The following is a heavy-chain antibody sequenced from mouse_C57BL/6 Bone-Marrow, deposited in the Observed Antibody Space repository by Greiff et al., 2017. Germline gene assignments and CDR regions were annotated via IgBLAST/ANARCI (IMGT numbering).Heavy chain of an antibody. CDR3: ARGGDGYYPWFAY. D-gene: IGHD2-3*01. V-gene: IGHV1-61*01. CDR2: IYPSDSET. J-gene: IGHJ3*01. CDR1: GYTFTSYW. Sequence: VQLQQPGAELVRPGSSVKLSCKASGYTFTSYWMDWVKQRPGQGLEWIGNIYPSDSETHYNQKFKDKATLTVDKSSSTAYMQLSSLTSEDSAVYYCARGGDGYYPWFAYWGQGTLVTVSA.